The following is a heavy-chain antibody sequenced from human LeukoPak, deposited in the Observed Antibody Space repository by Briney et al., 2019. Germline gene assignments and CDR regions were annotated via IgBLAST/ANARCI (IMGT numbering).Heavy chain of an antibody. CDR1: RYTFTTYA. J-gene: IGHJ4*02. D-gene: IGHD2-2*01. Sequence: GASVKVSCKASRYTFTTYAMHWVRQALGQRLEWMGWINAGNGKTKYSQKFQGRVTMTTDTSTSTAYMELRSLRSDDTAVYYCARVPVGYCSSTSCYASIQPSHEFDYWGQGTLVTVSS. V-gene: IGHV1-3*01. CDR3: ARVPVGYCSSTSCYASIQPSHEFDY. CDR2: INAGNGKT.